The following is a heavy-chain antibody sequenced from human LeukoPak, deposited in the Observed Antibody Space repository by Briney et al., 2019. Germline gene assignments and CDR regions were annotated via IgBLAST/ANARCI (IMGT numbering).Heavy chain of an antibody. D-gene: IGHD3-3*01. CDR1: GFTFSSYS. Sequence: PGGSLRLSCAASGFTFSSYSMNWVRQAPGKGLEWVSSISSSSSYIYYADSVKGRFTISRDNAKNSLYLQMNSLRAEDTAVYYCARGGTIFGVVRQNYNWFDPWGQGTLVTVSS. CDR3: ARGGTIFGVVRQNYNWFDP. J-gene: IGHJ5*02. V-gene: IGHV3-21*01. CDR2: ISSSSSYI.